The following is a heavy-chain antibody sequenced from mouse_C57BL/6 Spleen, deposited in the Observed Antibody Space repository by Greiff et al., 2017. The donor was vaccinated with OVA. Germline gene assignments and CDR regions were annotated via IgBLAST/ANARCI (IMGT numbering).Heavy chain of an antibody. Sequence: VQLQQPGAELVKPGASVKLSCKASGYTFTSYWMQWVKQRPGRGLEWIGEIDPSDSYTNYNQKFKGKATLTVDTSSSTAYMQLSSLTSEDSAVYYCARNGGNYDYWGQGTTLTVSS. J-gene: IGHJ2*01. CDR2: IDPSDSYT. CDR1: GYTFTSYW. CDR3: ARNGGNYDY. V-gene: IGHV1-50*01. D-gene: IGHD2-1*01.